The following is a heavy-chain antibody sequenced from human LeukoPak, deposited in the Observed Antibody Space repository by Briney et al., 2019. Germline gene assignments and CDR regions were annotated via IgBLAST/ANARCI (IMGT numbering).Heavy chain of an antibody. V-gene: IGHV3-11*03. CDR3: ARWRRQLAFDS. CDR1: GFTFSDYY. D-gene: IGHD6-13*01. Sequence: GGSLRLSCAASGFTFSDYYMSWIRRAPGKGLQWISYISSGSSSTNYAVSVRGRFTISRDNAKKSLFLQMNSLRDEDTAVYYCARWRRQLAFDSWGQGTLVSVSS. J-gene: IGHJ4*02. CDR2: ISSGSSST.